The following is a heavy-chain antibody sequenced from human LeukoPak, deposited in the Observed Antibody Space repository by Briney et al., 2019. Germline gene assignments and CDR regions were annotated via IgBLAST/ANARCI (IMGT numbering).Heavy chain of an antibody. CDR1: GFTFSGYS. J-gene: IGHJ3*02. D-gene: IGHD6-13*01. Sequence: PGGSLRLSCAASGFTFSGYSMDWVRQAPGKGLEWVSYITTSSSTIYYAGSVEGRFTISRDNAKNLLYLQMNSLRDEDTAVYYCARGGSLDAFDIWGQGTMVTVSS. CDR3: ARGGSLDAFDI. CDR2: ITTSSSTI. V-gene: IGHV3-48*02.